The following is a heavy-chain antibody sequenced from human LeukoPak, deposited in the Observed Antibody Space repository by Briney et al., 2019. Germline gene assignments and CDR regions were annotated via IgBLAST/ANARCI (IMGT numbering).Heavy chain of an antibody. Sequence: ASVKVSCKASGYTFTSYYIHWVRQAPGQGLEWMGIINPSGGSTSYAQEFQGRVTMTGDTSTSTVYMELSSLRSEDTAVYYCARDFLTGYYYFDYWGQGTLVTVSS. J-gene: IGHJ4*02. V-gene: IGHV1-46*01. CDR3: ARDFLTGYYYFDY. CDR1: GYTFTSYY. CDR2: INPSGGST. D-gene: IGHD3-9*01.